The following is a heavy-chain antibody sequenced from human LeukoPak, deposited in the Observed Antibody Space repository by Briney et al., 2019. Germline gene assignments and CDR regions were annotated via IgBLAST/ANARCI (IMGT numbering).Heavy chain of an antibody. V-gene: IGHV4-34*01. CDR1: GGSFSGYC. J-gene: IGHJ4*02. CDR2: INHSGST. Sequence: PSETLSLTCAVYGGSFSGYCWSWIRQPPGKGLEWIGEINHSGSTNYNPSLKSRVTISVDTSKNQFSLKLSSVTAADTAVYYCARATMYYYGSGSYYPISTSFDYWGQGTLVTVSS. CDR3: ARATMYYYGSGSYYPISTSFDY. D-gene: IGHD3-10*01.